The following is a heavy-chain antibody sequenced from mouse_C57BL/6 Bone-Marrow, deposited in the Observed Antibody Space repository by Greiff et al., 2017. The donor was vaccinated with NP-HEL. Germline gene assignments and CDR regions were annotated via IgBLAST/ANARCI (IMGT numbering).Heavy chain of an antibody. CDR1: GFSLTTSG. D-gene: IGHD2-4*01. V-gene: IGHV2-5*01. J-gene: IGHJ1*03. Sequence: QVQLQQSGPGLVQPSQSLSMTCPVSGFSLTTSGLHWVRPSPGKGLAWLGVIWRDGSNAYNAAFMSRLSITKGNSKNQVFFKMNSLQADDTAIYYCAKTGDYDGVWYFDVWGTGTTVTVSS. CDR2: IWRDGSN. CDR3: AKTGDYDGVWYFDV.